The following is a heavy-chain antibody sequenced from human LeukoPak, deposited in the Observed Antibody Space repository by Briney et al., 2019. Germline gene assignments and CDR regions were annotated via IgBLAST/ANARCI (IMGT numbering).Heavy chain of an antibody. D-gene: IGHD2-2*01. CDR3: ARDRRGYCSSTSCYGPYYYYGMDV. CDR1: GGSISSYY. J-gene: IGHJ6*04. V-gene: IGHV4-59*01. CDR2: IYYSGST. Sequence: SETLSLTCTVSGGSISSYYWSWLRQPPGKGVEGVGYIYYSGSTNYNPSLKSRVTISVDTSKNQFSLKLSSVTAADTAVYYCARDRRGYCSSTSCYGPYYYYGMDVWGKGTTVTVSS.